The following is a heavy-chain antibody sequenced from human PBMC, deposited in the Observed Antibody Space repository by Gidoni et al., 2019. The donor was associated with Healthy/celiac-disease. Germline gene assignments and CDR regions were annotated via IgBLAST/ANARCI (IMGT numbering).Heavy chain of an antibody. V-gene: IGHV3-23*01. CDR1: GFSFSSYA. D-gene: IGHD3-16*01. Sequence: EVQRLESGGGLVQPGGALRLSCAASGFSFSSYAMSWVRQAPGKGLEWVSAISGSGGRTYYADSVKHRFTISRDNSKNTLYLQMNSLRAEDTAVYYCAKWLLRAAYYAFDIWGQVTMVTVSS. CDR3: AKWLLRAAYYAFDI. CDR2: ISGSGGRT. J-gene: IGHJ3*02.